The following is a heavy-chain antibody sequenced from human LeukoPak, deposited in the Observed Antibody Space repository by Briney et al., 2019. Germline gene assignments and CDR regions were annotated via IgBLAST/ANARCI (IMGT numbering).Heavy chain of an antibody. J-gene: IGHJ4*02. CDR1: GYSISSGYW. V-gene: IGHV4-4*02. CDR3: ARNGDYSADS. CDR2: VHHTGRT. Sequence: PSETLSLTCAVPGYSISSGYWWSWVRQPPGKGLEWIGEVHHTGRTNYNPSLKSRVTISVDKSKNQFSLKLTSVTAADTAVYYCARNGDYSADSWGQGTLLTVSS. D-gene: IGHD4-17*01.